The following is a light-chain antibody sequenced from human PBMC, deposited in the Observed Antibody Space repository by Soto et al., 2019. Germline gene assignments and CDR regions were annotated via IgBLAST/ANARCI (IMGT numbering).Light chain of an antibody. J-gene: IGKJ1*01. CDR3: QQSYSTAWT. V-gene: IGKV1-39*01. Sequence: DIQMTQSPSSLSASVGDRVTITCRASQGISTYLNWYQQKPGKAPNLLIYAASSLQSGVPSRFSGSESETDFTLTISSLQPEDFANYSCQQSYSTAWTFGQGTKVEIK. CDR1: QGISTY. CDR2: AAS.